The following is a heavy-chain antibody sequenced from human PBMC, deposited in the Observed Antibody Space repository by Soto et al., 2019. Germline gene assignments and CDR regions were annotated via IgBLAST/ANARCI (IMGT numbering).Heavy chain of an antibody. V-gene: IGHV4-34*01. CDR2: INHSGST. J-gene: IGHJ5*02. Sequence: SETLSLTCAVYGGSFSGYYWSWIRQPPGKGLEWIGEINHSGSTNYNPSLKSRVTISVDTSKNQFSLKLSSVTAADTAVYYCASAYDSSGYRTFDPWGQGTLVTVSS. CDR3: ASAYDSSGYRTFDP. CDR1: GGSFSGYY. D-gene: IGHD3-22*01.